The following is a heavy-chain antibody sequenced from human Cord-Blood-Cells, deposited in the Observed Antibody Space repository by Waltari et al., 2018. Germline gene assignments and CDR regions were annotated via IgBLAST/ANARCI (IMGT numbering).Heavy chain of an antibody. D-gene: IGHD4-17*01. J-gene: IGHJ2*01. V-gene: IGHV4-4*07. Sequence: QVQLQESGPGLVKPSETLSLTCTVSGGAISSYYWSWIRQPAGKGLEWIGRIYTSGSTNYNPSLKSRVTMSVDTSKNQFSLKLSSVTAADTAVYYCARDLFRYDGTTADYWYFDLWGRGTLVTVSS. CDR1: GGAISSYY. CDR2: IYTSGST. CDR3: ARDLFRYDGTTADYWYFDL.